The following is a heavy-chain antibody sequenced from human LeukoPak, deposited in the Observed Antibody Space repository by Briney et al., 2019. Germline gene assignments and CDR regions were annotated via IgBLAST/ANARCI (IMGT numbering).Heavy chain of an antibody. CDR2: INTDGSST. J-gene: IGHJ4*02. CDR1: GFTFSSYW. Sequence: PGGSLRLSCAASGFTFSSYWMSWVRQAPGTGLVWVSRINTDGSSTTYADLVKGRFTISRDNAKNTLYLQVNSLRAEDMGVYYCVRASADSKLFDVWGQGTLVTVSS. V-gene: IGHV3-74*01. CDR3: VRASADSKLFDV.